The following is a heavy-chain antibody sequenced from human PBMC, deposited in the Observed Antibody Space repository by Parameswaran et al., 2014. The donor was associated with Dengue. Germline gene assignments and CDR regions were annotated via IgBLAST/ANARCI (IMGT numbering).Heavy chain of an antibody. J-gene: IGHJ6*02. CDR2: ISSSSSYI. V-gene: IGHV3-21*01. D-gene: IGHD2-2*01. CDR3: ARFPSSTSSQYYYYGMDV. Sequence: KWIRQPPGKGLEWVSSISSSSSYIYYADSVKGRFTISRDNAKNSLYLQMNSLRAEDTAVYYCARFPSSTSSQYYYYGMDVWGQGTTVTVSS.